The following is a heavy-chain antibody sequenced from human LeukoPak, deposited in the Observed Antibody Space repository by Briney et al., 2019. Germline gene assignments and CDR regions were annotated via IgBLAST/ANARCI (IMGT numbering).Heavy chain of an antibody. J-gene: IGHJ4*02. CDR1: GGSITSYY. V-gene: IGHV4-59*08. D-gene: IGHD6-13*01. Sequence: LETLSLTCTVSGGSITSYYWSWIRQPPGKGLEWIGYLFHSGTRSYNPSLKSRVTISADTTKNQIFLTLNSTTAADTAVYYCARRRGWKQQLVYFDYWGQGTLATVSS. CDR3: ARRRGWKQQLVYFDY. CDR2: LFHSGTR.